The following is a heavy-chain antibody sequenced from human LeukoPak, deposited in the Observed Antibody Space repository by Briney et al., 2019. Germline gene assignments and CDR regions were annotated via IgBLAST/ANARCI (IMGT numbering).Heavy chain of an antibody. CDR2: IYYSGST. CDR3: ARASGSGYNGREFDY. CDR1: GGSISSYY. Sequence: SETLSLTCTVSGGSISSYYWSWIRQPPGKGLEWLGYIYYSGSTNYNPSLKSRVTISVDTSKNQFSLKLSSVTAADTAVYYCARASGSGYNGREFDYWGQGTLVTVSS. J-gene: IGHJ4*02. D-gene: IGHD3-10*01. V-gene: IGHV4-59*01.